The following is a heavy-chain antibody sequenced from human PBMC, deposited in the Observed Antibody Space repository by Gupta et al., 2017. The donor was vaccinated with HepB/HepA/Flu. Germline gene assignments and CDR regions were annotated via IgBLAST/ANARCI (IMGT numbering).Heavy chain of an antibody. D-gene: IGHD1-26*01. J-gene: IGHJ4*02. CDR2: INPDGDST. CDR3: ARGKVGAQGVLDY. V-gene: IGHV1-46*02. Sequence: QVQLVQSGAEVKKPGASVKVSCKFSGYTFNRYYFHWVRQAPGQGLEWMIIINPDGDSTSYAQHFQGRLTTTRDTSTSTVYMEMSSLRSEDTAVYYCARGKVGAQGVLDYWGQGTLVTVSS. CDR1: GYTFNRYY.